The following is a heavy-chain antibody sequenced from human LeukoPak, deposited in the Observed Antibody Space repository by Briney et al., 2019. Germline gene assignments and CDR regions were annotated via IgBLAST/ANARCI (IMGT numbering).Heavy chain of an antibody. CDR1: GFTFSSYA. V-gene: IGHV3-30-3*01. CDR2: ISYDGSNK. CDR3: ARSVAFDI. J-gene: IGHJ3*02. Sequence: GRSLRLSCAASGFTFSSYAMHWVRQAPGKGLEWVAVISYDGSNKYYADSVKGRFTISRDNSKNTLYLQMNSLRAEDTAVYYCARSVAFDIWGQGTMVTVSS.